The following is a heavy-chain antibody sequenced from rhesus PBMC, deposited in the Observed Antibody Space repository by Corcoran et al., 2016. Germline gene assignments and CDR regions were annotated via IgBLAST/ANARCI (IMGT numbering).Heavy chain of an antibody. V-gene: IGHV4-81*01. J-gene: IGHJ6*01. Sequence: QLQLQESGPGLVKPPETLSLTCAVSGGSSRGYYWSWNRQTPGKGQEWIGSIDGNIAVTKYNPSLKSRVTISKSTSKNQFSLKLSSVTAADTAVYYCARHRELEDGLDSWGQGVVVTVSS. D-gene: IGHD1-1*01. CDR1: GGSSRGYY. CDR2: IDGNIAVT. CDR3: ARHRELEDGLDS.